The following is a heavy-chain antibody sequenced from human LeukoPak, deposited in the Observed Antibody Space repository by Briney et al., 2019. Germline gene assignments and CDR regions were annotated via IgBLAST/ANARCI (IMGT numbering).Heavy chain of an antibody. Sequence: GGSLRLSCVASGFTFGKYWMSWVRQAPGKGLEWVANIKLDGSEKNYVDSVKGRFTISRDNTKNSLYLQMNSLRAEDTAVFYCTRDQYDTWSRRGNFDSWGQGTLVIVSS. CDR1: GFTFGKYW. V-gene: IGHV3-7*03. CDR2: IKLDGSEK. CDR3: TRDQYDTWSRRGNFDS. J-gene: IGHJ4*02. D-gene: IGHD3-3*01.